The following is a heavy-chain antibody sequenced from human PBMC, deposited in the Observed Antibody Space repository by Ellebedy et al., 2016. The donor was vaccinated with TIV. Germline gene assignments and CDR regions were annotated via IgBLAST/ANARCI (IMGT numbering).Heavy chain of an antibody. Sequence: GESLKISCAASGFTFSSYAMNWVRQAPGQGLEWVSVINANGVSIAYADSVKGRFTISRDNSKDTLFLQMNSMRAEDTTVYYCASSRYHYYLGNTIFAYWGQGALVTVSS. V-gene: IGHV3-23*01. CDR1: GFTFSSYA. D-gene: IGHD3-10*01. J-gene: IGHJ4*02. CDR3: ASSRYHYYLGNTIFAY. CDR2: INANGVSI.